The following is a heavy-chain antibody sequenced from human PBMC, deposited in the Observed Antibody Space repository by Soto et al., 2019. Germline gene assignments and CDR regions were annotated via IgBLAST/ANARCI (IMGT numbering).Heavy chain of an antibody. V-gene: IGHV3-30*04. Sequence: QVQLVESGGGVVQPGRSLRLSCAASGFTFDSHTMHWVRQAPGKGLEWVAIISFDGSLKYDADSVKGRFTISRDNFKNTLFLEMNSLRAVDTGVYYCGRTYRSSGNYFDNWGQGTLVTVSS. J-gene: IGHJ4*02. CDR2: ISFDGSLK. D-gene: IGHD6-13*01. CDR3: GRTYRSSGNYFDN. CDR1: GFTFDSHT.